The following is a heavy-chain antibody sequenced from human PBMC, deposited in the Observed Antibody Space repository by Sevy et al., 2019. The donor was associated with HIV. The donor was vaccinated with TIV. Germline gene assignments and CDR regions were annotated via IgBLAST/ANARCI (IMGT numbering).Heavy chain of an antibody. V-gene: IGHV4-34*01. CDR3: ARSPPVVVVPGTPSWFDP. D-gene: IGHD2-2*01. CDR1: GGSFSGYY. CDR2: INHSGST. J-gene: IGHJ5*02. Sequence: SETLSLTCAVHGGSFSGYYWSWIRQPPGKGLEWIGEINHSGSTNYNPSLKSRFTISVDTSKKHFSLKLSSVTAADTAVYYCARSPPVVVVPGTPSWFDPWGQGTMVTVSS.